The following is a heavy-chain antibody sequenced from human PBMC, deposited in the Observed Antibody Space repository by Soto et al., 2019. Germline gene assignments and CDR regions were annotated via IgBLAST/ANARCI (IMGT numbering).Heavy chain of an antibody. Sequence: QVQLVQSGAEVKKPGSSVKVSCKASGGTFSSYAISWVRQAPGQGLEWMGGIIPIFGTANYAQKFQGRITITADESTSTAYMELSRLRSEDTAVYYCARITAYYYDSSPFDYWGQGTLVTVSS. CDR2: IIPIFGTA. CDR1: GGTFSSYA. D-gene: IGHD3-22*01. J-gene: IGHJ4*02. CDR3: ARITAYYYDSSPFDY. V-gene: IGHV1-69*01.